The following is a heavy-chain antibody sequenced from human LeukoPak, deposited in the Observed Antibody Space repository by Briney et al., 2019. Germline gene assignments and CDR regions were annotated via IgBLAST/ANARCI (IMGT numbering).Heavy chain of an antibody. CDR2: ISSSGNTI. Sequence: GGSLRLSCAASGFTFSSYEFNWVRQVPGKGLEWVSYISSSGNTIYYADSVKGRFTVPRDNAKNSLFLQMNGLRAEDTAIYYCARERIYGDYFDYWGQGALVTVSS. V-gene: IGHV3-48*03. CDR3: ARERIYGDYFDY. CDR1: GFTFSSYE. J-gene: IGHJ4*02. D-gene: IGHD4-17*01.